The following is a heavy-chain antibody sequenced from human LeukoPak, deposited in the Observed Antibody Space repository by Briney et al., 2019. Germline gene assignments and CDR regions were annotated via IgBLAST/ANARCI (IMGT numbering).Heavy chain of an antibody. V-gene: IGHV4-39*01. Sequence: SETLSLTCTVSGGSISSSSCYWGWIRQPPGKGLEWIGSIYYSGSTYYNPSLKSRVTISVDTSKNQFSLKLSSVTAADTAVYYCARPLPGYSSGWYPFDYWGQGTLVTVSS. CDR1: GGSISSSSCY. D-gene: IGHD6-19*01. J-gene: IGHJ4*02. CDR3: ARPLPGYSSGWYPFDY. CDR2: IYYSGST.